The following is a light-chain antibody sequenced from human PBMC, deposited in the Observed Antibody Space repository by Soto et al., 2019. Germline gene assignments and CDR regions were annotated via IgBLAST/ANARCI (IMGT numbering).Light chain of an antibody. CDR1: SYNIGSNA. J-gene: IGLJ3*02. V-gene: IGLV1-44*01. Sequence: QSVLTQPPAVSGTPGQRVPISCSGSSYNIGSNAVNWYQQLPGTAPKLFIYSNNQRPSGVPDRFSGSKSGTSASLAISGLQSEDEADYFCAAWDDSLKGWVFGGGTKLTVL. CDR2: SNN. CDR3: AAWDDSLKGWV.